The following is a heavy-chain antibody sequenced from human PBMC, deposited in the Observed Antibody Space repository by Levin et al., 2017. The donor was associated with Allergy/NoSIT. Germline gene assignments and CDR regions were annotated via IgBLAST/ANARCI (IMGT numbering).Heavy chain of an antibody. CDR3: ARHDSGSYLTF. D-gene: IGHD3-10*01. J-gene: IGHJ4*02. V-gene: IGHV5-51*01. CDR2: IYPGDSDT. CDR1: GYSFTSYW. Sequence: AASVKVSCKGSGYSFTSYWIGWVRQMPGKGLEWMGIIYPGDSDTRYSPSFQGQVTISADKSISTAYLQWSSLKASDTAMYYCARHDSGSYLTFWGQGTLVTVSS.